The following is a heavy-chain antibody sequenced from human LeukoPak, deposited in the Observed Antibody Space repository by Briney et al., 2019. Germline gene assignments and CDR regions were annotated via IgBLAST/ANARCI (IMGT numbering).Heavy chain of an antibody. CDR1: GCTLTELS. V-gene: IGHV1-24*01. Sequence: ASVKVSCKVSGCTLTELSVHWVRQAPGKGLEWMGGFDPEDGETIYAQKFQGRVTMTEDTSTDTAYMELSSLRSEDTAVYYCATGLWLHPPKDPQFDYWGQGTLVTVSS. D-gene: IGHD5-18*01. CDR3: ATGLWLHPPKDPQFDY. CDR2: FDPEDGET. J-gene: IGHJ4*02.